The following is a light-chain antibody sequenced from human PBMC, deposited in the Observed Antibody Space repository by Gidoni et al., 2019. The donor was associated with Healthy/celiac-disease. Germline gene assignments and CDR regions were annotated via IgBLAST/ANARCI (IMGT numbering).Light chain of an antibody. Sequence: EIVLTQSPGTLSLSPGDRATLSCRASQSVRSSYLAWYQQKPGQAPRLLIYGASSRATGIPDRFSGSGSGTDFTLTISRLEPEDFAVYYCQQYGSSPLFTFGPETKVDIK. J-gene: IGKJ3*01. CDR3: QQYGSSPLFT. CDR2: GAS. CDR1: QSVRSSY. V-gene: IGKV3-20*01.